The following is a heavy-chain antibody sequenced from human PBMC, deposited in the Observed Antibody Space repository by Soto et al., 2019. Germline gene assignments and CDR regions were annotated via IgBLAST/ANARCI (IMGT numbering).Heavy chain of an antibody. Sequence: QVQLVQSGAEVKKPGASVKVSCKASGYTFTSYGISWVRQAPGQGLEWMGWISAYNGNTNYAQKLQGRVTMTTDTPTSTAYMELRSLRSDDTAVYYCARDLYGDYEEYWFDPWGQGTLVTVSS. J-gene: IGHJ5*02. CDR2: ISAYNGNT. V-gene: IGHV1-18*01. CDR1: GYTFTSYG. CDR3: ARDLYGDYEEYWFDP. D-gene: IGHD4-17*01.